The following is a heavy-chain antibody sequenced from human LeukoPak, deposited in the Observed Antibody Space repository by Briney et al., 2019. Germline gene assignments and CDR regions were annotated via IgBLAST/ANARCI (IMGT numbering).Heavy chain of an antibody. V-gene: IGHV1-8*03. CDR1: GYTFISYD. CDR3: ARGWSIAARRHWFDP. J-gene: IGHJ5*02. Sequence: ASVKVSCKASGYTFISYDINWVRQATGQGLEWMGWMNPNSGNTGYAQKFQGRVTITRNTSISTAYMELSSLRSEDTAVYYCARGWSIAARRHWFDPWGQGTLVTVSS. D-gene: IGHD6-6*01. CDR2: MNPNSGNT.